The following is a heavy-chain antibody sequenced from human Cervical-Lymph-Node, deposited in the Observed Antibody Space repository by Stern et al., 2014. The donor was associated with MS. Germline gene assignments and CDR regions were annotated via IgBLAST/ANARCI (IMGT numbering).Heavy chain of an antibody. V-gene: IGHV3-30*18. J-gene: IGHJ4*02. D-gene: IGHD1-1*01. Sequence: QVQLVQSGGGVVQPGRSLRLSCAASGFTFSSYGMHWVRQAPGKGLEWVAVISYDGSNKYYADSVKGRFTISRDNSKNTLYLQMNSLRAEDTAVYYCAKESPLSQYNPFDYWGQGTLVTVSS. CDR1: GFTFSSYG. CDR3: AKESPLSQYNPFDY. CDR2: ISYDGSNK.